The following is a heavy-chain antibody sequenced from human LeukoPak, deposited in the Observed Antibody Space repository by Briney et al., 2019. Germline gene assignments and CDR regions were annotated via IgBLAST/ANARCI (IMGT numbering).Heavy chain of an antibody. J-gene: IGHJ4*02. D-gene: IGHD6-13*01. V-gene: IGHV3-7*01. Sequence: GGSLRLSCVASGFSISTFWMTWVRQAPGKGLEWVANMRRDGSRLYYVDSVKGRFTISRDNAKNSLYLQMSDLRAEDTSVYYCARFVDSSWYLEDWGQGTLVTVSS. CDR3: ARFVDSSWYLED. CDR2: MRRDGSRL. CDR1: GFSISTFW.